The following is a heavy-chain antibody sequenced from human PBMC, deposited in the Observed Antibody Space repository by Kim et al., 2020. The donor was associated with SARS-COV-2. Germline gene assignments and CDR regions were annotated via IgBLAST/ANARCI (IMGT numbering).Heavy chain of an antibody. D-gene: IGHD1-1*01. Sequence: GGSLRHSCSASGFTFRNYIMSWVRQAPGEGLAWVSSISGGSVYKYYPDSVKGRFTVSRDDAKNSLYLEMNSLTAEDTALYYCVTATASGTYWYFHHWGR. V-gene: IGHV3-21*01. CDR2: ISGGSVYK. J-gene: IGHJ2*01. CDR3: VTATASGTYWYFHH. CDR1: GFTFRNYI.